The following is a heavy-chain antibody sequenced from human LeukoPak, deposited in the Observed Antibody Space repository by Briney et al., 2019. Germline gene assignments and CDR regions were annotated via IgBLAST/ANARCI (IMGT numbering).Heavy chain of an antibody. CDR2: ISYDGSNK. CDR1: GFAFSSYG. CDR3: AKDSSDY. V-gene: IGHV3-30*18. Sequence: GGSLRLSCAASGFAFSSYGMHWVRQAPGKGLEWVAVISYDGSNKYYADSVKGRFTISRDNSKNTLYLQMNSLRTEDTAVYYCAKDSSDYWGQGTLVTVSS. J-gene: IGHJ4*02.